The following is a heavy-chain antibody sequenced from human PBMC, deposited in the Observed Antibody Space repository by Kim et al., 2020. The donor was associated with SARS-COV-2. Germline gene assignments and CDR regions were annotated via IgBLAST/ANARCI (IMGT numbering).Heavy chain of an antibody. V-gene: IGHV3-11*05. D-gene: IGHD6-13*01. J-gene: IGHJ6*02. Sequence: KGRFTISRENAKNSLYLQMNSLRAEDTAVYYCARVSSSWYDYYYYGMDVWGQGTTVTVSS. CDR3: ARVSSSWYDYYYYGMDV.